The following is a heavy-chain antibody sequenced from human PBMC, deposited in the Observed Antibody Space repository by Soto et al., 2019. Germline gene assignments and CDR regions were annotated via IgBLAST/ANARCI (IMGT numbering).Heavy chain of an antibody. CDR3: AKVRAVREAASSGYRNALDV. Sequence: QVQLVESGGGVVQPGRSLRLSCAASGFTFSTTGVHWVRQAPGKGLEWVAVMSYDGSNKYYADSVEGRFTISRDNSTDTLYLQMNSLRPEDTAVYYCAKVRAVREAASSGYRNALDVWGQGTMVTVSS. CDR1: GFTFSTTG. D-gene: IGHD3-22*01. V-gene: IGHV3-30*18. CDR2: MSYDGSNK. J-gene: IGHJ3*01.